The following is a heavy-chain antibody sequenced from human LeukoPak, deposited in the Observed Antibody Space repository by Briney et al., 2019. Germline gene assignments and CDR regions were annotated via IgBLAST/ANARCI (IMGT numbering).Heavy chain of an antibody. CDR2: INHSGST. D-gene: IGHD3-10*01. V-gene: IGHV4-34*01. Sequence: PSETLSLTCAVYGGSFSGYYWSWIRQPPGKGLEWIGEINHSGSTNYNPSLKSRVTISVDTSKNQFSLKLSPVTAADTAVYYCARSPMVRGVMVYWGQGTLVTVSS. CDR1: GGSFSGYY. J-gene: IGHJ4*02. CDR3: ARSPMVRGVMVY.